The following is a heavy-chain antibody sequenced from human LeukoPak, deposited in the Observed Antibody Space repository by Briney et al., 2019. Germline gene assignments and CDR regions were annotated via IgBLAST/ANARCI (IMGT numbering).Heavy chain of an antibody. Sequence: PSETLSLTCAVSGGSINSGGYAWSWIRQPPGKGLEWIGYIYYSGSTYYNPSLKSRVTMSVDTSKNQFSLKLSSVTAADTAVYYCATGPNYYDSSLWGQGTLVTVSS. CDR2: IYYSGST. V-gene: IGHV4-30-2*01. CDR1: GGSINSGGYA. CDR3: ATGPNYYDSSL. D-gene: IGHD3-22*01. J-gene: IGHJ4*02.